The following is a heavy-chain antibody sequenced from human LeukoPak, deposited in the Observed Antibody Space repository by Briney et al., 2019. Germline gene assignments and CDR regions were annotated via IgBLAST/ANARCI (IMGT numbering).Heavy chain of an antibody. CDR1: GFTFNNDW. J-gene: IGHJ4*02. D-gene: IGHD5-12*01. Sequence: PGGSLRLSCAASGFTFNNDWMSWVRQAPGKGLEWVGRIKSKTNDETTDYAAPVKGSFTISRDDSKNTLYLQMNSLKTEDTAVYYCTAGTGYSDHDYWGQGTLVTVSS. V-gene: IGHV3-15*01. CDR2: IKSKTNDETT. CDR3: TAGTGYSDHDY.